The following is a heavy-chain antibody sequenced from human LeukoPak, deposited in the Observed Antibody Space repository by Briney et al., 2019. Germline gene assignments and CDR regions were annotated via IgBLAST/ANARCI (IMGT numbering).Heavy chain of an antibody. V-gene: IGHV4-59*08. CDR3: ARPGGRDHGGNSVAFDI. CDR1: GGSISGYY. Sequence: SETLSLTCTVSGGSISGYYWNWIRQPPGKGLEWIGFIYNAGNTNYNPSLKSRVTISADPTKNQVSLNLSSVTAADTAVYYCARPGGRDHGGNSVAFDIWGQGTMVTVSS. CDR2: IYNAGNT. J-gene: IGHJ3*02. D-gene: IGHD4-23*01.